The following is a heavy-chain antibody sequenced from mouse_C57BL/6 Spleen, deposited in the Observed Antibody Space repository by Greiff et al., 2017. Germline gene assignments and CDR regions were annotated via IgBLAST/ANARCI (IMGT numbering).Heavy chain of an antibody. V-gene: IGHV1-69*01. Sequence: VQLQQPGAELGMPGASVKLSCKASGYTFTSYWMHWVKQRPGQGLEWIGEIDPSDSYTNYNQKFKGKSTLTVDKSSSTAYMQLSSLTSEDSAVYYCARLATVVARGYAMDYWGQGTSVTVSS. J-gene: IGHJ4*01. D-gene: IGHD1-1*01. CDR1: GYTFTSYW. CDR2: IDPSDSYT. CDR3: ARLATVVARGYAMDY.